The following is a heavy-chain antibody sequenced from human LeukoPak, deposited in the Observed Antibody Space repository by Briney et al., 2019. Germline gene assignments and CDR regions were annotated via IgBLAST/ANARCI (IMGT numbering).Heavy chain of an antibody. V-gene: IGHV3-15*01. CDR3: TMSTILSGLSDYYYYYMDV. D-gene: IGHD3-9*01. J-gene: IGHJ6*03. Sequence: GGSLRLSCAASGFTFNNAWMSWVRQAPGKGLEWVGRIKSKTDGGTTDYAAPVKGRFTISRDDSKNTVNLQMNSLKTEDTAVYYCTMSTILSGLSDYYYYYMDVWGKGTTVTVSS. CDR1: GFTFNNAW. CDR2: IKSKTDGGTT.